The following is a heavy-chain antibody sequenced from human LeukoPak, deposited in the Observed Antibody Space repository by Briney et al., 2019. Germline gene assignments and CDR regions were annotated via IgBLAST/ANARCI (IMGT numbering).Heavy chain of an antibody. CDR3: ARGGAGTLEAVD. Sequence: GASVKVSCRASGYTFTSSDINWVRQATGQGLEWMGWMNPNSGDTGYAQKFQGRVTMTRDTSISTAYMELSSLTSDDTAVYYCARGGAGTLEAVDGGQGTLVTVSS. V-gene: IGHV1-8*01. CDR1: GYTFTSSD. D-gene: IGHD6-19*01. CDR2: MNPNSGDT. J-gene: IGHJ4*02.